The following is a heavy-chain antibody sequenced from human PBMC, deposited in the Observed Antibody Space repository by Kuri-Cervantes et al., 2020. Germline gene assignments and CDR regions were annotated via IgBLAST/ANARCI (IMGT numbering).Heavy chain of an antibody. V-gene: IGHV4-38-2*01. Sequence: GSLRLSCAVSGYSISSGYYWGWIRQPPGKGLEWIGSIYYSGSTYYNPSLKSRVTISVDTSKNQFSLKLSSVTAADTAVYYCARSSGSWYYFDYWGQGTLVTVSS. J-gene: IGHJ4*02. D-gene: IGHD6-13*01. CDR1: GYSISSGYY. CDR2: IYYSGST. CDR3: ARSSGSWYYFDY.